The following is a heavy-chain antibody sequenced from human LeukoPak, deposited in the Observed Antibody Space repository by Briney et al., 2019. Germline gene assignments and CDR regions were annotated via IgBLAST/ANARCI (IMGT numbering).Heavy chain of an antibody. CDR2: ISSNGSTI. V-gene: IGHV3-48*03. J-gene: IGHJ4*02. CDR3: ASHQEAIVVVPAALDY. D-gene: IGHD2-2*01. Sequence: GGSLRLSCAASGFTFSSYEMNWVRRAPGKGLEWVSYISSNGSTIYYADSVKGRFTISRDNAKNSLYLQMNSLRAEDTAVYYCASHQEAIVVVPAALDYWGQGTLVTVSS. CDR1: GFTFSSYE.